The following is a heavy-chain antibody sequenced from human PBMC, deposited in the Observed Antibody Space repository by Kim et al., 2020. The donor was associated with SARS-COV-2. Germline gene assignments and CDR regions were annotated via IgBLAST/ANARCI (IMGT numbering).Heavy chain of an antibody. D-gene: IGHD3-22*01. Sequence: GGSLRLSCTASGFTFNNYAMNWVRQAPGKGLEWVSGISGSGHTGYSDSAMGRFSISSDNFRNTAYLQLNSLRAEDSAMFYCSISSAHSYVSRNSDF. J-gene: IGHJ2*01. CDR3: SISSAHSYVSRNSDF. V-gene: IGHV3-23*01. CDR2: ISGSGHT. CDR1: GFTFNNYA.